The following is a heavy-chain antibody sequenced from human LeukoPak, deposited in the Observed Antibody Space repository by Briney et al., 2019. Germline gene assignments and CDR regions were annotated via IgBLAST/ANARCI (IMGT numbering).Heavy chain of an antibody. CDR3: ARQTGSGLFTLP. CDR1: GGSISSYY. J-gene: IGHJ4*02. Sequence: PSETLSLTCTVSGGSISSYYWSWIRQPPGKGLEWIASIYYTGNTYYNASLKSRVTISIDTSKNQISLRLTSVTATDTAMYYCARQTGSGLFTLPGGQGTLVTVSS. CDR2: IYYTGNT. V-gene: IGHV4-59*04. D-gene: IGHD3/OR15-3a*01.